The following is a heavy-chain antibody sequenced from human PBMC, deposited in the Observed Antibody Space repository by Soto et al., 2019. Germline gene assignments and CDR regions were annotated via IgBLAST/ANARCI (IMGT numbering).Heavy chain of an antibody. J-gene: IGHJ6*02. CDR3: ARDGYYYDSSGNLVGMDV. D-gene: IGHD3-22*01. V-gene: IGHV3-30-3*01. Sequence: QVQLVESGGGVVQPGRSLRLSCAASGFTFSSYAMHWVRQAPGKGLEWVAVISYDGSNKYYADSVKGRFTISRDNSKNTLYLQMNSLRAEDTAVYYCARDGYYYDSSGNLVGMDVWGQGTTVTVSS. CDR1: GFTFSSYA. CDR2: ISYDGSNK.